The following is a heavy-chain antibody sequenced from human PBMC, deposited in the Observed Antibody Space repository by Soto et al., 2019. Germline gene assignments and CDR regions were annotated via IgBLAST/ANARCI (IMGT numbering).Heavy chain of an antibody. D-gene: IGHD2-2*02. CDR3: ARAVVPAAIVQFYYYGMDV. CDR1: GYTFTSYY. CDR2: INPSGGST. J-gene: IGHJ6*02. Sequence: ASVKVSCKASGYTFTSYYMHWVRQAPGQGLEWMGIINPSGGSTSYAQKFQGRVTMTRDTSTSTVYMELSSLRSEDTAVYYCARAVVPAAIVQFYYYGMDVWGQGTTVTAP. V-gene: IGHV1-46*01.